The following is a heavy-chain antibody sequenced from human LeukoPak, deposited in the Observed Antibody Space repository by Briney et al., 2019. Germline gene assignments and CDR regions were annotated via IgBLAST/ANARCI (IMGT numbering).Heavy chain of an antibody. J-gene: IGHJ4*02. Sequence: GRSLRLSCVASGFTFSRYDMHWVRQAPGKGLEWVAVTSDDGRKEIYADSVKGRFTISRDNAKNSLYLQMNSLRAEDTAVYYCARDTYYYDSTGYYYPGGFDYWGQGTLVTVSS. V-gene: IGHV3-30*04. CDR1: GFTFSRYD. CDR2: TSDDGRKE. D-gene: IGHD3-22*01. CDR3: ARDTYYYDSTGYYYPGGFDY.